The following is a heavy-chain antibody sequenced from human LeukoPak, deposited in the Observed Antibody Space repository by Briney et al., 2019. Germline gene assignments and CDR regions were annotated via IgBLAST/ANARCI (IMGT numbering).Heavy chain of an antibody. CDR1: GGSFSGYY. D-gene: IGHD6-13*01. J-gene: IGHJ4*02. CDR3: ARVGYSSPPID. CDR2: INHSGST. Sequence: SETLSLTCAVYGGSFSGYYWSWIRQPPGKGLEWIGEINHSGSTNYNPSLKSRVTISVDTSKNQFSLKLSSVTAADTAVYYCARVGYSSPPIDWGQGTLVTVSS. V-gene: IGHV4-34*01.